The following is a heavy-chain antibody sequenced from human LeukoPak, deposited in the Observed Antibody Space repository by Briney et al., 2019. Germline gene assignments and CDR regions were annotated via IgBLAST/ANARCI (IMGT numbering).Heavy chain of an antibody. CDR2: FDPEDGET. Sequence: GASVKVSCKVSGYTLTELSMHWVRQAPGKGLEWMGGFDPEDGETIYAQKFQGRVTMTEDTSTDTAYMELSSLRSEDTAVYYCATRARSSGWYSLNWFDPWGQGTLSPSPQ. J-gene: IGHJ5*02. CDR1: GYTLTELS. CDR3: ATRARSSGWYSLNWFDP. V-gene: IGHV1-24*01. D-gene: IGHD6-19*01.